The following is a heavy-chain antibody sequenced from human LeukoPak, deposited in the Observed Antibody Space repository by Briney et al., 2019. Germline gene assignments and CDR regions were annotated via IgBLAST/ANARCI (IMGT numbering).Heavy chain of an antibody. Sequence: GASVKVSCKASGYTFTSYGISWVRQAPGQGLEWMGWISAYNGNTNYAQKLQGRVTMTTDTSTSTAYLELRSLRSDDTAVYYCARDLPTYDSSGYYSDYWGQGTLVTVSS. CDR3: ARDLPTYDSSGYYSDY. D-gene: IGHD3-22*01. CDR2: ISAYNGNT. V-gene: IGHV1-18*01. CDR1: GYTFTSYG. J-gene: IGHJ4*02.